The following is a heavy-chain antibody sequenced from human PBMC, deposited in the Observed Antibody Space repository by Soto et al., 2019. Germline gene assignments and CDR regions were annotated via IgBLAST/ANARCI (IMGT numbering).Heavy chain of an antibody. V-gene: IGHV1-2*02. CDR2: INPTSGGT. Sequence: QVQLVQSGAEVKKPGASVKVSCKTSGYTFAAYYIHWIRQAPGQGLEWMGWINPTSGGTVYAQNFQDRVTMTGDTSISPAYMELRRLDSDDTAVYYCARDPDYGDYWGYFFDSWGQGTPVTVSS. D-gene: IGHD4-17*01. J-gene: IGHJ4*02. CDR3: ARDPDYGDYWGYFFDS. CDR1: GYTFAAYY.